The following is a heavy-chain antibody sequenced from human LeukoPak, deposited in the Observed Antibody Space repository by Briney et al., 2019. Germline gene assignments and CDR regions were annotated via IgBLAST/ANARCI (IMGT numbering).Heavy chain of an antibody. J-gene: IGHJ3*02. V-gene: IGHV4-4*07. Sequence: SETLSLTCTVSGGSISSYYWSWIRQPAGKGLEWIGRIYTSGSTNYNPSLKSRVTMSVDTSKNQFSLKLSSVTAADTAVYYCARGGIAARENAFDIWGQGTMVTASS. CDR2: IYTSGST. CDR1: GGSISSYY. D-gene: IGHD6-6*01. CDR3: ARGGIAARENAFDI.